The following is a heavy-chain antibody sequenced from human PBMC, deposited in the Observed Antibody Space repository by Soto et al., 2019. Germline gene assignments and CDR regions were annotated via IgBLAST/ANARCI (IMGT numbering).Heavy chain of an antibody. CDR2: ISSSSSTI. D-gene: IGHD4-17*01. CDR1: GFPFSIYS. J-gene: IGHJ6*02. CDR3: ARADYGDYVRYHYGMDV. V-gene: IGHV3-48*02. Sequence: GGSLRLSCAASGFPFSIYSMNWVRQSPGKGLEWVSYISSSSSTIYYADSVKGRFTISRDNAKNSLYLQMNSLRDEDTAVYYCARADYGDYVRYHYGMDVWGQGTTFTVSS.